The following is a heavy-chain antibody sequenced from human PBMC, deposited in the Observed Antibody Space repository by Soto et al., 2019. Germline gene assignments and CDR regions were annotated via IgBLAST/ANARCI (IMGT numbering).Heavy chain of an antibody. J-gene: IGHJ4*02. CDR1: GFTFSSYA. V-gene: IGHV3-23*01. D-gene: IGHD6-19*01. CDR2: ISGRGGST. Sequence: EVQLLESGGALVQPGGSLRLSCAASGFTFSSYAMTWVRQAPGKGLEWVSVISGRGGSTYYADSVKGRFTISRDNSKNTLYLQMNILRAEDPAGYYCASPSSCWDFDYWGQGTLVTVSS. CDR3: ASPSSCWDFDY.